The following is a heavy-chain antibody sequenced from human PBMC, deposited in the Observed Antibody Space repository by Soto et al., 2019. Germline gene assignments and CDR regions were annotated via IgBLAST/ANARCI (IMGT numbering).Heavy chain of an antibody. J-gene: IGHJ3*02. V-gene: IGHV1-18*01. CDR2: ISAYNGNT. D-gene: IGHD6-19*01. CDR1: GYTFTSYG. CDR3: ARVGSGWYGTDAFDI. Sequence: ASVKVSCKASGYTFTSYGISWVRQAPGQGLEWMGWISAYNGNTNYAQKLQGRVTMTTDTSTSTAYMELRSLRSDDTALYYCARVGSGWYGTDAFDIWGQGTMVTVSS.